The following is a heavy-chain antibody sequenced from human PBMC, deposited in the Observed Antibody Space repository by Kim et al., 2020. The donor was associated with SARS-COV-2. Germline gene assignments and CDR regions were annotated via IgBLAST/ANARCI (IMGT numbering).Heavy chain of an antibody. CDR2: IYYSGST. D-gene: IGHD2-2*01. Sequence: SETLSLTCTVSGGSISSSSYYWGWIRQPPGKGLEWIGSIYYSGSTYYNPSLKSRVTISVDTSKNQFSLKLSSVTAADTAVYYCARRPSTRGWYFDLWGRGTLVTVSS. J-gene: IGHJ2*01. CDR3: ARRPSTRGWYFDL. V-gene: IGHV4-39*01. CDR1: GGSISSSSYY.